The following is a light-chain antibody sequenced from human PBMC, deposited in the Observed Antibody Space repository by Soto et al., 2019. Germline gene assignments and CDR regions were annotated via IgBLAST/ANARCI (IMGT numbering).Light chain of an antibody. CDR1: SSNIGAGYD. CDR3: QSYDSSLSVVV. CDR2: GNN. J-gene: IGLJ2*01. V-gene: IGLV1-40*01. Sequence: QSALTQPPSVSGAPGQRVTISCTGSSSNIGAGYDVQWYQQLPGTAPQLLIYGNNNRPSGVPDRFSGSKSGTSASLAITGLQAEDEADYYCQSYDSSLSVVVFGGGTKLTVL.